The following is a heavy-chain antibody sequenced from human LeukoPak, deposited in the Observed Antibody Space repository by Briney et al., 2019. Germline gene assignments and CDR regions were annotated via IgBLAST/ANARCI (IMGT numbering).Heavy chain of an antibody. D-gene: IGHD3-22*01. CDR3: ARGQGYYDSSGYL. J-gene: IGHJ4*02. CDR2: IYHSGST. Sequence: KPSETLSLTCAVSGYSISSGYYWGWIRQPPGKGLEWIGSIYHSGSTYYNPSLKSRVTISVDTSKNQFSLKLSSVTAADTAVYYCARGQGYYDSSGYLWGQGTLVTVSS. V-gene: IGHV4-38-2*01. CDR1: GYSISSGYY.